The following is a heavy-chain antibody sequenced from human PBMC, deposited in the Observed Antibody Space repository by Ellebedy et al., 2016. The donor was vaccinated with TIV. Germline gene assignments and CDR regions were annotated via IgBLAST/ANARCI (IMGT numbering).Heavy chain of an antibody. J-gene: IGHJ4*02. D-gene: IGHD4-23*01. Sequence: PGGSLRLSCPASGFTFGDFGMVWFGQAPGKGLEWLGFIRSKVYGGTADYAASVNGRFTISRDDSKGIAYLQMNSLKTEDTALYYCARKKTTVVMFDYWGQGTLVTVSS. V-gene: IGHV3-49*03. CDR2: IRSKVYGGTA. CDR3: ARKKTTVVMFDY. CDR1: GFTFGDFG.